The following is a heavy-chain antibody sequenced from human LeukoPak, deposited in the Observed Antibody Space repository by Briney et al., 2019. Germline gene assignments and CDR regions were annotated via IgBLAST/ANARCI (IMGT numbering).Heavy chain of an antibody. Sequence: ASVKVSRKASGYTFTNDGTSWVRQAPGQGLEWMGWISAYNGDTDYAQKLQGRVTMTTDTSTSTAYMELRSLSSDDTAVYDCARDNQGYLDHWGQGTLVTVSS. CDR3: ARDNQGYLDH. CDR1: GYTFTNDG. V-gene: IGHV1-18*01. D-gene: IGHD1-14*01. J-gene: IGHJ4*02. CDR2: ISAYNGDT.